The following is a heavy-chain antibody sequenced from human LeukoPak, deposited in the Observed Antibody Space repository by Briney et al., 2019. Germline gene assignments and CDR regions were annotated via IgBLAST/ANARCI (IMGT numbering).Heavy chain of an antibody. CDR2: IYHSGST. CDR1: GGSISSGGYS. J-gene: IGHJ5*02. CDR3: ASSHDYGDPNWFDP. Sequence: PSQTLSLTCAVSGGSISSGGYSWSWIRQPPGKGLEGVGYIYHSGSTYYNPSLESRVTISVDRSKNQFSLKLSSVTAADTAVCYCASSHDYGDPNWFDPWGQGTLVTVSS. D-gene: IGHD4-17*01. V-gene: IGHV4-30-2*01.